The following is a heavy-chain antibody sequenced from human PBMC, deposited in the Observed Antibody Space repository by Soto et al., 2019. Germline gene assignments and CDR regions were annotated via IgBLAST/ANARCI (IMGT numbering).Heavy chain of an antibody. CDR1: GGSFSGYY. CDR2: INHSGST. V-gene: IGHV4-34*01. D-gene: IGHD3-10*01. Sequence: SETLSLTCAVYGGSFSGYYWSWISQPPGKGLEWIGEINHSGSTNYNPSLKSRVTIPVDTSKNQFSLKLSSVTAADTAVYYCARGRELLWFGELLSSYYYYYGMDVWGQGTTVT. J-gene: IGHJ6*02. CDR3: ARGRELLWFGELLSSYYYYYGMDV.